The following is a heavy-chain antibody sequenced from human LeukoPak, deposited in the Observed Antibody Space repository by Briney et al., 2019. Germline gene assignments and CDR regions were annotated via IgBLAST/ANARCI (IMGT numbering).Heavy chain of an antibody. D-gene: IGHD2-21*02. Sequence: GASVKVSCKASGYTFTGYYMHWVRQAPGQGLEWMGIINPSGGSTSSPQKFQGRVTMTRDTSTSTVYMELSSLRSEDTAVYYRARDGHIVEVTPLGYYGMDVWGQGTTVTVSS. J-gene: IGHJ6*02. CDR1: GYTFTGYY. CDR2: INPSGGST. V-gene: IGHV1-46*01. CDR3: ARDGHIVEVTPLGYYGMDV.